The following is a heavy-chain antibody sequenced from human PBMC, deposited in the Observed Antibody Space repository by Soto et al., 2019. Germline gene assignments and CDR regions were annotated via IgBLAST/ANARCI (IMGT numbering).Heavy chain of an antibody. Sequence: QVQLQESGPGLVKPSETLSLTCAVSGGSLTDYYWTWIRQPPGKGLEWLGDIYYSGSPIYSPSLKSRLTMSVETSKNQFSLNLNSVTAADTAVYYCARGRYCSGGRCDSVQLDPWGQGTLVTVAS. CDR3: ARGRYCSGGRCDSVQLDP. D-gene: IGHD2-15*01. CDR2: IYYSGSP. J-gene: IGHJ5*02. CDR1: GGSLTDYY. V-gene: IGHV4-59*01.